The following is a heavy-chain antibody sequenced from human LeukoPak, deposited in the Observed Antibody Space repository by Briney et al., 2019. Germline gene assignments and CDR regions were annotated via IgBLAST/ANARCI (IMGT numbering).Heavy chain of an antibody. CDR2: IYYSGNT. CDR1: GGSISSGDYY. Sequence: SETLSLTCTVPGGSISSGDYYWSWIRQPPGKGLEWIGYIYYSGNTYYNPSLKSRVTISVDTSKDQFFLKLSSVTAADTAVYYCARGPGTSMASATTNFDYWGQGTLVTVSS. V-gene: IGHV4-30-4*01. D-gene: IGHD5-18*01. J-gene: IGHJ4*02. CDR3: ARGPGTSMASATTNFDY.